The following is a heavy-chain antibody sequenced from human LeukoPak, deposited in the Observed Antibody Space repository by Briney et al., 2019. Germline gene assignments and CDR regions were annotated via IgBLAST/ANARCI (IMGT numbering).Heavy chain of an antibody. CDR1: GGSISSYY. CDR2: IDYSGST. Sequence: SETLSLTCTVSGGSISSYYWSWIRQPPGKGLEWIGYIDYSGSTNYNPSLRSRVTISVDRSKNQFSLKVRSVTAADTAVYYCARLNGGYWGQGTLVTVSP. V-gene: IGHV4-59*08. J-gene: IGHJ4*02. D-gene: IGHD1-1*01. CDR3: ARLNGGY.